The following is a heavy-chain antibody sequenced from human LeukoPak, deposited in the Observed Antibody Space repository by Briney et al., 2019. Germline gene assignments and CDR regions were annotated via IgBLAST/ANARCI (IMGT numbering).Heavy chain of an antibody. V-gene: IGHV4-34*01. CDR3: AREVAARRYYYYYYMDV. J-gene: IGHJ6*03. CDR2: INHSGST. D-gene: IGHD6-6*01. Sequence: PSETLSLTCAVYGGSFSGYYWSWIRQPPGKGLEWIGEINHSGSTNYNPSLKSRVTISVDTSKNQFSLKLSSVTAADTAVYYCAREVAARRYYYYYYMDVWGKGTTVTVSS. CDR1: GGSFSGYY.